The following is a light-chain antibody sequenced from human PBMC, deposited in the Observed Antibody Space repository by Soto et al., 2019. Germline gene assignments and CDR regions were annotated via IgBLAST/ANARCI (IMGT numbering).Light chain of an antibody. J-gene: IGKJ1*01. CDR2: KAS. V-gene: IGKV1-5*03. CDR3: QHYNSYSEA. Sequence: DMQITQSPSSLSASLSDRFTITVRASQSVSSWLAWYQQKPGKAPKLLIYKASTLKSGVPSRFSGSGSGTEFTLTISSLQPDDFATYYCQHYNSYSEAFGQGTKV. CDR1: QSVSSW.